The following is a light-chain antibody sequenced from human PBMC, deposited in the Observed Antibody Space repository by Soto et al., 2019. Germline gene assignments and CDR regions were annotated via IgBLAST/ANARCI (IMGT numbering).Light chain of an antibody. Sequence: ERVTITCRASQSITSNLNWYQQKPGKAPKLLIYDATSLQGGVPSRFRGSGSGADFTLTIGSLEPEDFATYICQQSYTIPWTFGQGTKVEIK. CDR3: QQSYTIPWT. CDR2: DAT. J-gene: IGKJ1*01. CDR1: QSITSN. V-gene: IGKV1-39*01.